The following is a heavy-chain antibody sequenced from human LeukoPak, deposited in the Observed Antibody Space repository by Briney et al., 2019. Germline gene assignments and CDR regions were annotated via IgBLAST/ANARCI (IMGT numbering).Heavy chain of an antibody. D-gene: IGHD5-18*01. CDR2: INHSGSP. J-gene: IGHJ4*02. CDR1: GGSFSGYY. CDR3: ARGRKYTSGYRVTELGSGYSDY. Sequence: PSETLSLTCAVYGGSFSGYYWSWIRQPAGKGSEWIGEINHSGSPNYNPSLKSGLPIPVDTSKNQFSLKLSSVNAADTAVYCCARGRKYTSGYRVTELGSGYSDYWGQGTLVTVSS. V-gene: IGHV4-34*01.